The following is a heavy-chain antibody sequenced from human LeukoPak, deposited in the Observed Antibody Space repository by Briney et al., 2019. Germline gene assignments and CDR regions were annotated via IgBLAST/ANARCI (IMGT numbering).Heavy chain of an antibody. Sequence: PSETLSLTCSVSGGSLSTYSWRWVRQSPGKRLEWIGYIYYGGTTNYNPSLKSRVTISADTAKNQASLRLRSVTAADTAIYYCARDTTVASGMQHWGQGTLVTVSS. CDR2: IYYGGTT. D-gene: IGHD4-23*01. J-gene: IGHJ4*02. CDR1: GGSLSTYS. CDR3: ARDTTVASGMQH. V-gene: IGHV4-59*01.